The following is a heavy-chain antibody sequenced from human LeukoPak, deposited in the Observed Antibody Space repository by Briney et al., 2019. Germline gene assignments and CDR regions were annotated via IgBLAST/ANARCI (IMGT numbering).Heavy chain of an antibody. CDR1: GYTFTGYY. J-gene: IGHJ4*02. Sequence: GGSVKVSCKASGYTFTGYYMHWVRQAPGQGHEWMGWINPDSGGTNFAQKFQGRVTMTRDTSISTAYMELSRLRSDDTAVYYCGRDFRDSLDYWGEGTLVSVST. V-gene: IGHV1-2*02. CDR3: GRDFRDSLDY. CDR2: INPDSGGT.